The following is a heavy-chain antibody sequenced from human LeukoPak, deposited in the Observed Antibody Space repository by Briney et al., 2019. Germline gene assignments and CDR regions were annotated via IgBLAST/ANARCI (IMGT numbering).Heavy chain of an antibody. D-gene: IGHD2-2*01. Sequence: GGSLRPSCAASGFTFSRFAMNWVRQAPGKGLEWISYSSDIHYADSVKGRFTISRDNARNTLFLQLSSLRAEDSAVYYCARDTFQPGLIDSWGQGTLVTVSS. J-gene: IGHJ4*02. V-gene: IGHV3-21*05. CDR1: GFTFSRFA. CDR2: SSDI. CDR3: ARDTFQPGLIDS.